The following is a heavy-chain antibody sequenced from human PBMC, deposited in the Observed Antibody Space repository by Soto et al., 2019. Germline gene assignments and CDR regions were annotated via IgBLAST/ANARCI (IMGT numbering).Heavy chain of an antibody. CDR1: GTSINHTDYY. J-gene: IGHJ3*02. Sequence: QVQLQESGPGLVKPSQTLSLTCSVSGTSINHTDYYWSWIRQHPQRGLEWIAYIYYSGRTNYNPSLKSRITISVDSSKNQFSLKLSSMPAADSAVYYCAVVTGAFDIWGQGTMVAVSS. CDR2: IYYSGRT. V-gene: IGHV4-31*03. CDR3: AVVTGAFDI. D-gene: IGHD2-21*02.